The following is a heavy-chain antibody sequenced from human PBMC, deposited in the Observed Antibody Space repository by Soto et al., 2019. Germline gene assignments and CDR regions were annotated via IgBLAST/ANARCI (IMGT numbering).Heavy chain of an antibody. CDR1: GFTFSSYA. Sequence: EVQLLESGGGLVQPGGSLRLSCAASGFTFSSYAMSWVRQAPGMGLKWVSGIIGSGTSTYYADSVKGRFTISRDNSKNTLFLQMNSLRAEDTAVYYCAKGKGLTVSSTNYWGQGTLVTVSS. J-gene: IGHJ4*02. V-gene: IGHV3-23*01. D-gene: IGHD2-2*01. CDR3: AKGKGLTVSSTNY. CDR2: IIGSGTST.